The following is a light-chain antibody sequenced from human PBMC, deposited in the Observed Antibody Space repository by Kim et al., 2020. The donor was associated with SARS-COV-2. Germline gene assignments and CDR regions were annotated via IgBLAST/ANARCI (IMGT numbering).Light chain of an antibody. CDR3: LQHSTYPIT. Sequence: ASVGDGVTITCLASQDIRNDLGWYQQNPGRAPMRLIYGASSLPSGVPSRFSGSGSGTEFTLTIISVQPEDFATYFCLQHSTYPITFGQGTRLEIK. CDR1: QDIRND. J-gene: IGKJ5*01. V-gene: IGKV1-17*01. CDR2: GAS.